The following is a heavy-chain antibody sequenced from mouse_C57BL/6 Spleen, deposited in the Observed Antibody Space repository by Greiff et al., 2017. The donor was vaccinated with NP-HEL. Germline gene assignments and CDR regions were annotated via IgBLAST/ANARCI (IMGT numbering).Heavy chain of an antibody. CDR1: GYTFTSYW. CDR3: ARKGAYYSNYDGYYYAMDY. D-gene: IGHD2-5*01. Sequence: QVQLQQSGAELVMPGASVKLSCKASGYTFTSYWMHWVKQRPGQGLEWIGEIDPSASYTNYNQKFKGKSILTVDKSSSTAYMQLSSLTSEDSAVYYCARKGAYYSNYDGYYYAMDYWGQGTSVTVSS. V-gene: IGHV1-69*01. CDR2: IDPSASYT. J-gene: IGHJ4*01.